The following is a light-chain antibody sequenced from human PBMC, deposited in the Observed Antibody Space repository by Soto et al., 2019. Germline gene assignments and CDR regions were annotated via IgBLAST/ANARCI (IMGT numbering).Light chain of an antibody. V-gene: IGLV2-14*01. Sequence: QSALTQPASVSGSPGQSITISCTGTSSDVGGYNYVSWYQQHPGKAPKLMIYEVSNRPSGVSNRFSGSKSGNTDSLTISGLQAEDEADYYCSSYTSSSTHNYVFGTGTKLTVL. CDR3: SSYTSSSTHNYV. CDR2: EVS. J-gene: IGLJ1*01. CDR1: SSDVGGYNY.